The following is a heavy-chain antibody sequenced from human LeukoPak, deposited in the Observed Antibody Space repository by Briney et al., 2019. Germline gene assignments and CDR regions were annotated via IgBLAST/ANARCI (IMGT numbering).Heavy chain of an antibody. J-gene: IGHJ4*02. Sequence: SETLSLTCTVSGGSISSYYWSWVRQPPGRGLEWIGYIYYSGSTNYNPSLKGRVTISVDTSKNQFSLKLSSVTAADTAVYYCARSAKGARRFDYWGQGTLVTVSS. D-gene: IGHD1-1*01. CDR2: IYYSGST. CDR3: ARSAKGARRFDY. CDR1: GGSISSYY. V-gene: IGHV4-59*08.